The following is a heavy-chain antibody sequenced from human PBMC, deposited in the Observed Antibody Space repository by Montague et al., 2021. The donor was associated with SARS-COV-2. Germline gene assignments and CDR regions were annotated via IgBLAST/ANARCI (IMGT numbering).Heavy chain of an antibody. D-gene: IGHD3-22*01. Sequence: CAISGDSVFPNSAAWSWFRQSPSRGLEWLGWTYHRSKWYLDYAVAVKGRITINADTSRNQFSLQSNSATLEDTAVYYCARAPYSSGFYGMDVWGQGTTVTVSS. V-gene: IGHV6-1*01. CDR1: GDSVFPNSAA. J-gene: IGHJ6*02. CDR3: ARAPYSSGFYGMDV. CDR2: TYHRSKWYL.